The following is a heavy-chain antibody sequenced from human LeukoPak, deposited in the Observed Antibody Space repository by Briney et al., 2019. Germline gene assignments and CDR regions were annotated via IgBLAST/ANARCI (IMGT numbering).Heavy chain of an antibody. D-gene: IGHD6-6*01. CDR3: ASFRGSSGYCYS. J-gene: IGHJ4*02. Sequence: PSETLSLTCTVSGVSISSYYCSWIRRPAGKGLEWIGRINTSGFTDYNPSLKSRVTMSVDKSKNQFSLKLRSVTAADTAVYYCASFRGSSGYCYSWGQGTLVTVSS. CDR2: INTSGFT. V-gene: IGHV4-4*07. CDR1: GVSISSYY.